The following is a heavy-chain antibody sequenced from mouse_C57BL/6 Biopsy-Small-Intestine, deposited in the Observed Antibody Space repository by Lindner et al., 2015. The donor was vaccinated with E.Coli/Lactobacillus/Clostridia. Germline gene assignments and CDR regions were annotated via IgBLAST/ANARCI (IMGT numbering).Heavy chain of an antibody. V-gene: IGHV1-82*01. Sequence: VQLQESGPELVKPGASVKISCKASGYAFSSSWMNWVKQRPGKGLEWIGQIYPGDGDTNYNGKFKGKATLTADKSSSTAYMQLSSLTSEDSAVYFCARSGETTLGYWGQGTTLTVSS. J-gene: IGHJ2*01. CDR2: IYPGDGDT. D-gene: IGHD2-1*01. CDR3: ARSGETTLGY. CDR1: GYAFSSSW.